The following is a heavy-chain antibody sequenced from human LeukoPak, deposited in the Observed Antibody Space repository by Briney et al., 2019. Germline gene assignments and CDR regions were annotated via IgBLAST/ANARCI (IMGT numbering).Heavy chain of an antibody. J-gene: IGHJ4*02. CDR1: GYTFTGYY. Sequence: ASVKVSCKTSGYTFTGYYLHWVRQAPGQGLEWMGWINPSGGGARFVENFQGRVTMTSDTSISTTYMELTSLRSDDSAVYYCARDTGGIRFDYWGQGTLVTVSS. CDR3: ARDTGGIRFDY. CDR2: INPSGGGA. D-gene: IGHD3-16*01. V-gene: IGHV1-2*02.